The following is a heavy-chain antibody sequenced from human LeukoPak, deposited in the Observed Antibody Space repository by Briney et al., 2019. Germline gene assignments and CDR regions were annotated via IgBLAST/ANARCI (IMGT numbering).Heavy chain of an antibody. CDR2: ISGSGDST. Sequence: GGSLRLSCAASGFTFSSYAMSWVRQAPGKGLEWVSAISGSGDSTYYADSVKGRFTISRDNSKNTLHLQMSSLRAEDTAVYYCATSRGYYYDSSGYYYFDYWGQGTLVTVSS. D-gene: IGHD3-22*01. CDR3: ATSRGYYYDSSGYYYFDY. V-gene: IGHV3-23*01. J-gene: IGHJ4*02. CDR1: GFTFSSYA.